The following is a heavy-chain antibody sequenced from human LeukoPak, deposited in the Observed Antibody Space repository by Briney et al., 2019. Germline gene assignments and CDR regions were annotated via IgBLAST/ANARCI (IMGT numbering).Heavy chain of an antibody. Sequence: PSETLSLTCTVSGGSISSGAFYWSWIRQHPGKGLEWIGYTYYSGSTYYNPSLRSRVTISVDTSKNQFSLKLSSVTAADTAVYYCAGSYRSASNSNGMDVWGQGTTVTVSS. D-gene: IGHD6-6*01. CDR2: TYYSGST. CDR1: GGSISSGAFY. V-gene: IGHV4-31*03. CDR3: AGSYRSASNSNGMDV. J-gene: IGHJ6*02.